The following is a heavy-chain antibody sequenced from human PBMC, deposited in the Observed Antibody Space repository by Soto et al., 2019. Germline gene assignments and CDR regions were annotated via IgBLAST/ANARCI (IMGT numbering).Heavy chain of an antibody. V-gene: IGHV2-5*02. Sequence: QITLKESGPTLVKPTQTLTLTCTFSGFSLSTSGVDVGWIRQPPGKALEWLALIYWDDDKRYSPSLNNRLTIPKGTSRNQVVLTMTNMDPVDTATYYCANRRPYSNSPEYFFDYWGQGILVTVSS. CDR1: GFSLSTSGVD. CDR3: ANRRPYSNSPEYFFDY. CDR2: IYWDDDK. J-gene: IGHJ4*02. D-gene: IGHD6-6*01.